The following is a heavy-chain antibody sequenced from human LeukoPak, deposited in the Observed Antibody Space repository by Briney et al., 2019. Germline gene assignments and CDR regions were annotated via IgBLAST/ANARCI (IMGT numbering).Heavy chain of an antibody. CDR3: ASISSGLTDYYDSSGSVDY. CDR1: GGSISSSSYY. J-gene: IGHJ4*02. D-gene: IGHD3-22*01. V-gene: IGHV4-39*01. Sequence: SETLSLTCTVSGGSISSSSYYWGWIRQPPGKGLEWIGSIYYSGSTYYNPPLKSRVTISVDTSKNQFSLKLSSVTAADTAVYYCASISSGLTDYYDSSGSVDYWGQGTLVTVSS. CDR2: IYYSGST.